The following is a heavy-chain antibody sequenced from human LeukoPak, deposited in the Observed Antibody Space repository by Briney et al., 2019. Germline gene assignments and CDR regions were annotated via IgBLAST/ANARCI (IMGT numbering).Heavy chain of an antibody. D-gene: IGHD5-18*01. V-gene: IGHV1-46*01. J-gene: IGHJ5*02. CDR2: INPSGGST. CDR3: AREHVDTAMGGWFDP. Sequence: ASVKVSCKASGYTFTSYYMHWVRQAPGQGLEWMGIINPSGGSTSYAQKFQGRVTMTRDTSTSTVYMELSSLRSEDTAVYYCAREHVDTAMGGWFDPWGQGTLVTVSS. CDR1: GYTFTSYY.